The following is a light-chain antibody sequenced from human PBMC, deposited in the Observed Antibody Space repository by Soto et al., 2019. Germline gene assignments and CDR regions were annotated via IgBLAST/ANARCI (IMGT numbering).Light chain of an antibody. CDR3: QQTNSFPIP. J-gene: IGKJ5*01. V-gene: IGKV1D-12*01. CDR2: GAT. Sequence: DVPVTQSPSFVSASVGDRVTITCRASQGIGTWLAWYQVKPGKAPNLLIYGATNLQSGVPSRFGGSGLGTHFTLTIFNLQPEDFATYYCQQTNSFPIPFGQGTRLDI. CDR1: QGIGTW.